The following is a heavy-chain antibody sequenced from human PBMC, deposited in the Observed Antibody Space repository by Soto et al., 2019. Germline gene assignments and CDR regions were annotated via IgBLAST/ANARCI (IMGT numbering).Heavy chain of an antibody. CDR2: IIPIFGTA. CDR1: GGTFSSYA. Sequence: ASVKVSCKASGGTFSSYAISWVRQAPGQGLEWMGGIIPIFGTANYAQKFQGRVTITADESTSTAYMELSSLRSEDTAVYYCARYYATHSGYYYGMDVWGQGNTVTVSS. J-gene: IGHJ6*02. CDR3: ARYYATHSGYYYGMDV. D-gene: IGHD3-3*01. V-gene: IGHV1-69*13.